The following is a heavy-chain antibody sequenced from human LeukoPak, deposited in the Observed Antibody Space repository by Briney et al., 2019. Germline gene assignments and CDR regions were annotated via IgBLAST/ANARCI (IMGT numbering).Heavy chain of an antibody. Sequence: GGSLRLSCAASGFTFSDYYMSWIRQAPGKGLEWVSSISSGSGYTYYADSVKGRFTISRDNAKNSLYLQMNSLRAEDTGVYYCARGYSGSYYFGDYWGQGTLVTVSS. CDR3: ARGYSGSYYFGDY. J-gene: IGHJ4*02. V-gene: IGHV3-11*06. D-gene: IGHD1-26*01. CDR1: GFTFSDYY. CDR2: ISSGSGYT.